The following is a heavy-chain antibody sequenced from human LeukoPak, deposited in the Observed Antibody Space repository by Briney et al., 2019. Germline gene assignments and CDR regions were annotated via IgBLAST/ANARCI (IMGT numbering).Heavy chain of an antibody. CDR1: GFSFGSYP. Sequence: GGSLRLSCVVSGFSFGSYPMSWVRQAPGKGLEWVSVISETGGVTHYADSMKGRFTISRDNIKNTLNLQMNSLRAEDTAIYYCARDSSHYLGSSDYWGQGTLVAVSS. CDR2: ISETGGVT. J-gene: IGHJ4*02. CDR3: ARDSSHYLGSSDY. V-gene: IGHV3-23*01. D-gene: IGHD6-6*01.